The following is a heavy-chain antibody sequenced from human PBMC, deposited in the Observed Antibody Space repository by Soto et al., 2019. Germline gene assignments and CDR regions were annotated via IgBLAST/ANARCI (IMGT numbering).Heavy chain of an antibody. Sequence: SETLSLTCTVSGGSIGSGDYYRSWIRQPPGKGLEWIGYIYYSGSTYYNPSLKSRVTISVDTSKNQFSLKLSSVTAADTAVYYCARDPRAGIRTNWFDPWGQGTLVTVSS. D-gene: IGHD6-13*01. V-gene: IGHV4-30-4*01. J-gene: IGHJ5*02. CDR2: IYYSGST. CDR1: GGSIGSGDYY. CDR3: ARDPRAGIRTNWFDP.